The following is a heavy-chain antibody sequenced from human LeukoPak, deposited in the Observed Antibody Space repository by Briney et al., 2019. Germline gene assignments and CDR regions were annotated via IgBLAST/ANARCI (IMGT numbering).Heavy chain of an antibody. V-gene: IGHV4-39*01. J-gene: IGHJ6*02. Sequence: PSETLSLTCTVSGGSISSSSYYWGWIRQPPGKGLEWIGSIYYSGSTYYNPSLKSRVTISVDTSKNQFSLKLSSVTAADTAVYYCARGVTMVRGVIILGHYYYGMDVWGQGTTVTVSS. CDR2: IYYSGST. CDR1: GGSISSSSYY. D-gene: IGHD3-10*01. CDR3: ARGVTMVRGVIILGHYYYGMDV.